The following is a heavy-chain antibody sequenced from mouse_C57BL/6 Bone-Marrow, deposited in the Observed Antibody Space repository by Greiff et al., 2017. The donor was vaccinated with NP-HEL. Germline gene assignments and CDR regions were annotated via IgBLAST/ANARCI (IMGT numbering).Heavy chain of an antibody. Sequence: EVKVVESGGGLVQPGGSMKLSCVASGFTFSNYWMNWVRQSPEKGLEWVAQIRLKSDNYATHYAESVKGRFTISRDDSKSSVYLQMNNLRAEDTGIYYCTGGATALYFDYWGQGTTLTVSS. D-gene: IGHD1-2*01. CDR1: GFTFSNYW. CDR3: TGGATALYFDY. J-gene: IGHJ2*01. V-gene: IGHV6-3*01. CDR2: IRLKSDNYAT.